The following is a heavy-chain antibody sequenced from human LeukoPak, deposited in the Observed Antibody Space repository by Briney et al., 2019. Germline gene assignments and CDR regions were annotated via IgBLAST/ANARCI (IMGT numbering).Heavy chain of an antibody. J-gene: IGHJ6*02. CDR1: GFTFSDYY. CDR3: ARDKGRGMDV. Sequence: GGSLRLSCAASGFTFSDYYMSWIRQAPGKGLEWVSVIYSGGSTYYADSVKGRFTISRDNSKNTLYLQMNSLRAEDTAVYYCARDKGRGMDVWGQGTTVTVSS. V-gene: IGHV3-66*01. CDR2: IYSGGST.